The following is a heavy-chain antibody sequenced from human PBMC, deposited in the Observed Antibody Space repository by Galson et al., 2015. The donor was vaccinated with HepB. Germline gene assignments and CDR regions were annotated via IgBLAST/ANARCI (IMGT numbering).Heavy chain of an antibody. V-gene: IGHV3-30-3*01. Sequence: SLRLSCAASGFTFSSYAMHWVRQAPGKGLEWVAVISYDGSNKYYADSVKGRFTISRDNSKNTLYLQMNSLRAEDTAVYYCARGGYCSGGSCYSPSGRFDPWGQGTLVTVSS. CDR1: GFTFSSYA. D-gene: IGHD2-15*01. CDR3: ARGGYCSGGSCYSPSGRFDP. J-gene: IGHJ5*02. CDR2: ISYDGSNK.